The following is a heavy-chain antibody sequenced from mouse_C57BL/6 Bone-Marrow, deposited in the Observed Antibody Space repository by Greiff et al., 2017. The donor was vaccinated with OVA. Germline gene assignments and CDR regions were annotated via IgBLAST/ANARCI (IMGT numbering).Heavy chain of an antibody. Sequence: EVKLQQSGAELVRPGASVKLSCTASGFNIKDDYMHWVKQRPEQGLEWIGWIDPENGDTEYASKFQGKATITADTSSNTAYLQLSSLTSEDTAVYYCYYPWFAYWGQGTLVTVSA. D-gene: IGHD1-1*01. V-gene: IGHV14-4*01. J-gene: IGHJ3*01. CDR3: YYPWFAY. CDR2: IDPENGDT. CDR1: GFNIKDDY.